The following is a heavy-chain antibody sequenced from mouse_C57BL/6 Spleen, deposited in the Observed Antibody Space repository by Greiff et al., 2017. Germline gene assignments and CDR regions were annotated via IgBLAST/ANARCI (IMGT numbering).Heavy chain of an antibody. Sequence: EVMLVESEGGLVQPGSSMKLSCTASGFTFSDYYMAWVRQVPEKGLEWVANINYDGSSTYYLDSLKSRFIISRDNAKNILYLQMSSLKSEDTATYYCARDISPWYFDVWGTGTTVTVSS. CDR3: ARDISPWYFDV. J-gene: IGHJ1*03. CDR1: GFTFSDYY. CDR2: INYDGSST. V-gene: IGHV5-16*01. D-gene: IGHD1-1*01.